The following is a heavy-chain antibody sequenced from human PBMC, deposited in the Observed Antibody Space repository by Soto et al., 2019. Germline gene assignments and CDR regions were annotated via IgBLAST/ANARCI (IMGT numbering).Heavy chain of an antibody. Sequence: QITLKESGPTLVKPTQTLTLTCTFSGFSLSTSGVGVGWIRQPPGKALEWLALIYWDDDKRYSPSLKSRLTITQDTSKTQVVPTITTIDPVDTATYYCAHRSSSWNYFSSWGQGTLVTVSS. D-gene: IGHD6-13*01. V-gene: IGHV2-5*02. CDR3: AHRSSSWNYFSS. J-gene: IGHJ4*02. CDR2: IYWDDDK. CDR1: GFSLSTSGVG.